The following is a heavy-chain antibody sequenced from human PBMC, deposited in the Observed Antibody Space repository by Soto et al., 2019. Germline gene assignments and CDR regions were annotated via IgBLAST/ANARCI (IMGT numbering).Heavy chain of an antibody. CDR3: ARDLKVAAAGTGYYYYGMDV. CDR1: GFNFSSYS. J-gene: IGHJ6*02. D-gene: IGHD6-13*01. CDR2: ISRSSSNI. V-gene: IGHV3-21*01. Sequence: EVQLVESGGGLVKPGGSLRLSCAASGFNFSSYSMNWVRQAPGKGLEWVSSISRSSSNIYYVDSVKGRFTISRDNAKNSQYLQMNSLRAEDTAVYYCARDLKVAAAGTGYYYYGMDVWGQGTTVTVSS.